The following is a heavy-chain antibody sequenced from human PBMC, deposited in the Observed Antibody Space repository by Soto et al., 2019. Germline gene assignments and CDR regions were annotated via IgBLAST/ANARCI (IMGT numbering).Heavy chain of an antibody. Sequence: ASVKVSCKASGYTFTGYYMHWVRQAPGQGFEWMGWINPNSGGTNYAQKFQGWVTMTRDTSISTAYMELSRLRSDDTAVYYCAISNWNNYYYYYGMDVWGQGTTVTVSS. D-gene: IGHD1-20*01. CDR2: INPNSGGT. J-gene: IGHJ6*02. V-gene: IGHV1-2*04. CDR3: AISNWNNYYYYYGMDV. CDR1: GYTFTGYY.